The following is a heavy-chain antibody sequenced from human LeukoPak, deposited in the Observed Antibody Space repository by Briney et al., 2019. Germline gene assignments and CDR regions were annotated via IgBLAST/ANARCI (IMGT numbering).Heavy chain of an antibody. Sequence: GGSLRLPCAVSGFTFSKFWMSWVRQAPGRGLEWVANIHPEGNEKYHVESVKGRFTISRDNAKNSLFLQMNGLRVEDTAIYYCARGDDFSGDHWGQGTLVTVSS. CDR3: ARGDDFSGDH. CDR1: GFTFSKFW. CDR2: IHPEGNEK. D-gene: IGHD1-1*01. V-gene: IGHV3-7*04. J-gene: IGHJ4*02.